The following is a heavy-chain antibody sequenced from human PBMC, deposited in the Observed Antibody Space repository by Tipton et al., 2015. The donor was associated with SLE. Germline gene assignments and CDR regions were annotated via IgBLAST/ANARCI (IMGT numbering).Heavy chain of an antibody. Sequence: SLRLSCAASGFTFSSYSMNWVRQAPGKGLEWVSYISSSSSTIYYADSVKGRFTISRDNAKNSLYLQMNSLRAEDTAVYYCAKTTSKEQQLADFDYWGQGTLVTVSS. CDR1: GFTFSSYS. CDR3: AKTTSKEQQLADFDY. CDR2: ISSSSSTI. D-gene: IGHD6-13*01. V-gene: IGHV3-48*01. J-gene: IGHJ4*02.